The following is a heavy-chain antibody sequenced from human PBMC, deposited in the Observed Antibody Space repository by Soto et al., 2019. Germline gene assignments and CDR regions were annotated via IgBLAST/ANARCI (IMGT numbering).Heavy chain of an antibody. Sequence: SETLSLTCAVSGGSISSSNWWSWVRQPPGKGLEWIGEIYHSGSTNYNPSLKSRVTISVDKSKDQFSLKLSSVTAADTAVYYCARGPDDSSGWYSVWFDPWGQGTLVTVSS. J-gene: IGHJ5*02. CDR2: IYHSGST. CDR1: GGSISSSNW. CDR3: ARGPDDSSGWYSVWFDP. V-gene: IGHV4-4*02. D-gene: IGHD6-19*01.